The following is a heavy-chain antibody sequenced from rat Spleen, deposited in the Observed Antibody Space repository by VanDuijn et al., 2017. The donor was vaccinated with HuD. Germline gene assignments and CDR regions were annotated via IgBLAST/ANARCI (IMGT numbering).Heavy chain of an antibody. D-gene: IGHD1-12*02. CDR2: ISTSGGST. J-gene: IGHJ4*01. CDR3: ATDGYYDGTYYSVYVMDA. Sequence: EVQLVESGGGLVQPGRSLKLSCAASGFTFSNYDMAWVRQAPTKGLEWVASISTSGGSTYYRDSVKGRFTISRDSAKSTLYLEMDSLRSEDSATYYCATDGYYDGTYYSVYVMDAWGQGASVTVSS. CDR1: GFTFSNYD. V-gene: IGHV5-27*01.